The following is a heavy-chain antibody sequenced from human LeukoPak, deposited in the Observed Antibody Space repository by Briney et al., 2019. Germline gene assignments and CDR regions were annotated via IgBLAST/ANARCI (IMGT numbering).Heavy chain of an antibody. CDR2: IGGHVHST. D-gene: IGHD3-22*01. Sequence: GGSLRLSCAASGFTFTNSAMSWVRQAPGTGLEWVSSIGGHVHSTYYADSVIGRFTISRDDSKNSLYLQMNSLGAEDTAVYYCAREYYYDSSGYYPYYYYYYGMDVWGQGTTVTVSS. CDR3: AREYYYDSSGYYPYYYYYYGMDV. J-gene: IGHJ6*02. V-gene: IGHV3-23*01. CDR1: GFTFTNSA.